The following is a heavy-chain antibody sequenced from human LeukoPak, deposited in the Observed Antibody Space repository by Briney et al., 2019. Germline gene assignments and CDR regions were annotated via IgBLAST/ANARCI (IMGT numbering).Heavy chain of an antibody. J-gene: IGHJ5*02. Sequence: ASVKVSCKASGHTFTSLRVHWVRQAPGQGLEWMGIMSPSDGSTDYAQKFQGRITMTRDASTNTAYMELSSLRSEDTAVYYCARDLEAYDFWSGPRLGWFDPWGQGTLVTVSS. CDR3: ARDLEAYDFWSGPRLGWFDP. D-gene: IGHD3-3*01. CDR2: MSPSDGST. CDR1: GHTFTSLR. V-gene: IGHV1-46*01.